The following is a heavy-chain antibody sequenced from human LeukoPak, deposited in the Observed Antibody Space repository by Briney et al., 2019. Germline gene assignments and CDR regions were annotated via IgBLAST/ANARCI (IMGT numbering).Heavy chain of an antibody. D-gene: IGHD1-26*01. J-gene: IGHJ4*02. V-gene: IGHV1-2*02. Sequence: GASVKVSCKASGYTFTGYYVHWVRQAPGQGLEWMGWINPNSGGTNYAQKFQGRVTMTRDTSINTAYMELSRLRSEDTAVYYCASRIVGATQLDYWGQGTLVTVSS. CDR3: ASRIVGATQLDY. CDR1: GYTFTGYY. CDR2: INPNSGGT.